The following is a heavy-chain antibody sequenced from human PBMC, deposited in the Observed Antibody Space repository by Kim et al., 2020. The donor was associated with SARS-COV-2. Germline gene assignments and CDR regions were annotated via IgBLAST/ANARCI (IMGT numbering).Heavy chain of an antibody. J-gene: IGHJ4*02. D-gene: IGHD1-1*01. Sequence: GGSLRLSCAASGFTFRSYGMHWVRQAPGKGLEWVAVIWYDGSNKYYADSGKGRFTISRDNSKNTLYLQMNSLRAEDTAVYYCARDYGFGAGTTDDDQIDYWGQGPLVTVSS. V-gene: IGHV3-33*01. CDR2: IWYDGSNK. CDR1: GFTFRSYG. CDR3: ARDYGFGAGTTDDDQIDY.